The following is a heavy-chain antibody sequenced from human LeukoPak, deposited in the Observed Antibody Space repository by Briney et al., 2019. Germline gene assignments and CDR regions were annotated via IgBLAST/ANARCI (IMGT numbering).Heavy chain of an antibody. CDR3: ASGSGSYRTPYYYMDV. CDR1: GFTVSSNY. V-gene: IGHV3-53*01. J-gene: IGHJ6*03. D-gene: IGHD3-10*01. CDR2: IHSGGST. Sequence: PGGSLRLSCVASGFTVSSNYMSWVRQAPGKGLEWVSVIHSGGSTYYADSVKGRFTICRDNSKNTLYLQMNSLRAEDTAVYYCASGSGSYRTPYYYMDVWGTGTTVTVSS.